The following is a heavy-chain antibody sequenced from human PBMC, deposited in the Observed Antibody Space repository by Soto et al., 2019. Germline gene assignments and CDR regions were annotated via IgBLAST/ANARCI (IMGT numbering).Heavy chain of an antibody. D-gene: IGHD3-22*01. CDR2: INAGNGNT. Sequence: ASVKVSCKASGYTFTSYAMHWVRQAPGQRLEWMGWINAGNGNTKYSQKFQGRVTITRDTSASTAYMELSSLRSEDTAVYYCARDRAYYDSSVREAFDIWGQGTMVTVSS. CDR3: ARDRAYYDSSVREAFDI. V-gene: IGHV1-3*01. CDR1: GYTFTSYA. J-gene: IGHJ3*02.